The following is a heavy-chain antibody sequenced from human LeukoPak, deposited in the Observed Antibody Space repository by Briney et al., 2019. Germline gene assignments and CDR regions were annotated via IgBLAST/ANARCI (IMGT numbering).Heavy chain of an antibody. CDR1: GFTFSSYW. J-gene: IGHJ4*02. Sequence: GGSLRLSYAASGFTFSSYWMTWIRQAPGKGLEWVANIKQDGSEKYYVDSVKGRFTISRDNAKNSLYLQMNSLRAEDTAVYYCARDTGGGYSCYDCWGQGTLVTVSS. CDR2: IKQDGSEK. D-gene: IGHD5-18*01. CDR3: ARDTGGGYSCYDC. V-gene: IGHV3-7*01.